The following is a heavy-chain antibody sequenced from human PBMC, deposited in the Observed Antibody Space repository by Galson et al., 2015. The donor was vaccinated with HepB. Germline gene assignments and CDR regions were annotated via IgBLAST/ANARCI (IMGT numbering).Heavy chain of an antibody. CDR3: ALKYDFWSGYQLKNYYYYMDV. Sequence: SVKVSCKASGGTFSSYAISWVRQAPGQGLEWMGGIIPIFGTANYAQKFQGRVTITADESTSTAYMELSSLRSEDTAVYYCALKYDFWSGYQLKNYYYYMDVWGKGTTVTVSS. CDR1: GGTFSSYA. D-gene: IGHD3-3*01. V-gene: IGHV1-69*13. J-gene: IGHJ6*03. CDR2: IIPIFGTA.